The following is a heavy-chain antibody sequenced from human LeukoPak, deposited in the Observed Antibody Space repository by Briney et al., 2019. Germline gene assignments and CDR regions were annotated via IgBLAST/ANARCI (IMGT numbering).Heavy chain of an antibody. D-gene: IGHD4-11*01. Sequence: ASVKVSCKASGYTFTGYYMHWVRQAPGQGLEWMGRINPNSGGTNYAQKFQGRVTMTRDTSISTAYMELSRLRSDDTAVYYCARDVDYYNWFDPWGQGTLVTVPS. CDR1: GYTFTGYY. CDR3: ARDVDYYNWFDP. J-gene: IGHJ5*02. V-gene: IGHV1-2*06. CDR2: INPNSGGT.